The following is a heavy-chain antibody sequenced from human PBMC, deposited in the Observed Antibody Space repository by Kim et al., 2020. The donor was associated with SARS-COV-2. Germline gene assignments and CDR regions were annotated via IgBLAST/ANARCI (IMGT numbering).Heavy chain of an antibody. CDR3: AAAVVELLFDY. CDR2: T. J-gene: IGHJ4*02. V-gene: IGHV1-58*01. Sequence: TNYAQKFQARVTITRDMSTSTAYMELSSLRSEDTAVYYWAAAVVELLFDYWGQGTLVTVSS. D-gene: IGHD1-7*01.